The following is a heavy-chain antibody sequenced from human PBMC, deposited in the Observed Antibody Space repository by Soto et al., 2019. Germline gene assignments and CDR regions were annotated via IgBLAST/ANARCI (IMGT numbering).Heavy chain of an antibody. J-gene: IGHJ4*02. Sequence: PGGSLRLSCAASGFSFSNYWMNWVRQAPGKGLEWVANIKQDGREKYYVDSVKGRFTISRNNAENSLYLQLNSLRVEDTAVYYCARGSACSGYYRSPAYWGQGTLVTVSS. D-gene: IGHD3-22*01. V-gene: IGHV3-7*01. CDR3: ARGSACSGYYRSPAY. CDR2: IKQDGREK. CDR1: GFSFSNYW.